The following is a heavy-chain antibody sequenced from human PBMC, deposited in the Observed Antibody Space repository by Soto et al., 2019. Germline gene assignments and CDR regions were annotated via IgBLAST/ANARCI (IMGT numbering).Heavy chain of an antibody. CDR2: ISYDGSNK. V-gene: IGHV3-30*18. J-gene: IGHJ6*02. CDR3: AKSSRYDPFGYYYYGMDV. CDR1: GFIFSSYG. Sequence: PGGSLRLSCAASGFIFSSYGMHWVRQAPGKGLEWVAVISYDGSNKYYADSVKGRFTISRDNSKNTLYLQMNSLRAEDTAVYYCAKSSRYDPFGYYYYGMDVWGQGTTVTVSS. D-gene: IGHD3-16*01.